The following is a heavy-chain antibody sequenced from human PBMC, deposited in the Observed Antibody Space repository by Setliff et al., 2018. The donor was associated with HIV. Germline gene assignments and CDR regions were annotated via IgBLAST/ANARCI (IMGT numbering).Heavy chain of an antibody. J-gene: IGHJ4*02. D-gene: IGHD1-26*01. CDR2: IFSSGST. V-gene: IGHV4-59*11. CDR1: GYSISSHY. Sequence: PSETLSLTCTVSGYSISSHYWSWIRQPPGKGLEWIGYIFSSGSTTYNPSLKSRVTISIDTSKDQFSLKVSSVTAADTAVYYCSRGWEWGAPLDYWGQGTLVTVSS. CDR3: SRGWEWGAPLDY.